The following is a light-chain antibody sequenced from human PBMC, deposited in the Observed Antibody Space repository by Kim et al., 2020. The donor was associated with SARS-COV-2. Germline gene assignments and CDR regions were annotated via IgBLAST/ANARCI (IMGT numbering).Light chain of an antibody. CDR2: EDN. CDR3: QSFESNNQEV. J-gene: IGLJ3*02. Sequence: NFMLTQPHSVSESPGKTVTISCTGSSGSLASNYVQCYRQRPGSVPTTVIFEDNQGPSGVPDRFSGSSDSSSNAASLTISGLKTEDEADYSCQSFESNNQEVFGGGTQLTVL. V-gene: IGLV6-57*02. CDR1: SGSLASNY.